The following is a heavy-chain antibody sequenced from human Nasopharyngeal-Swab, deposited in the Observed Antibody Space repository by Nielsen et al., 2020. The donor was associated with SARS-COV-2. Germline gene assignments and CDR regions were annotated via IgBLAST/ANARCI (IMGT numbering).Heavy chain of an antibody. D-gene: IGHD6-13*01. J-gene: IGHJ4*02. CDR2: IKQDGSGS. CDR3: ARGGSSSPFDY. CDR1: GFTFSSYW. Sequence: GGSLRLSCAASGFTFSSYWMSWVRQAPGKGLEWVANIKQDGSGSYYVDSVKGRFTISRDDANNSLYLQMNSLRAGDTGVYYCARGGSSSPFDYWGPGTLVTVSS. V-gene: IGHV3-7*01.